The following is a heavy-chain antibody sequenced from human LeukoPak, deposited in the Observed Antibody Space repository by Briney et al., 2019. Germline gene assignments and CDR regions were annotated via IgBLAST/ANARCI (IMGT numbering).Heavy chain of an antibody. CDR2: ISDDGNNK. J-gene: IGHJ4*02. CDR1: RFTFSHHG. D-gene: IGHD1-26*01. V-gene: IGHV3-30*03. CDR3: TIGPMYEHKLHS. Sequence: GGSLRLSCAASRFTFSHHGIFWVRQAPGKGLEWVALISDDGNNKYYADSVKGRFTISRDNSKNTLYLQIDSLRPEDTAVYYCTIGPMYEHKLHSWGQGTLVTVST.